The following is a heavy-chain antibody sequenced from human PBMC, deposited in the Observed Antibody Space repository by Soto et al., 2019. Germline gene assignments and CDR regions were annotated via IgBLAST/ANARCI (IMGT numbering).Heavy chain of an antibody. V-gene: IGHV3-30*04. CDR1: GFTFRSYV. J-gene: IGHJ4*02. D-gene: IGHD6-13*01. CDR2: ISYDGENQ. CDR3: ARESIAAAGL. Sequence: QVQLVESGGGVVQPGRSLRLSCAGSGFTFRSYVMHWVRQPPGKGLEWVAGISYDGENQYYADSVKGRFTISRDNSKNTVFLQMNSLRREDTSVYYCARESIAAAGLWGQGTLVNVSS.